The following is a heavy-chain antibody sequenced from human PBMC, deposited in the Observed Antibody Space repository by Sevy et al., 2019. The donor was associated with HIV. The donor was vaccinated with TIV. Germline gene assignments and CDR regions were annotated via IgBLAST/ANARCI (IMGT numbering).Heavy chain of an antibody. Sequence: GGSLRLSCAASGFTFSSYEMNWVRQAPGKGLEWVSYISNSGTTIAYSDSVRGRFSISRDNARNSLYLQMNSLRAEDTAVYYCARDLPPSASTVSHFDYWGQGTLVTVSS. D-gene: IGHD4-17*01. CDR1: GFTFSSYE. CDR2: ISNSGTTI. V-gene: IGHV3-48*03. CDR3: ARDLPPSASTVSHFDY. J-gene: IGHJ4*02.